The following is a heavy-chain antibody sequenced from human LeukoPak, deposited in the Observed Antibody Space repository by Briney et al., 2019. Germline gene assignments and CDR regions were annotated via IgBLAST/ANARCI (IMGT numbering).Heavy chain of an antibody. V-gene: IGHV3-20*04. CDR3: ARDSSGYRSGYYVYAFDI. D-gene: IGHD6-19*01. Sequence: GGSLRLSCAASGFTFDDYGMTWVRQAPGKGLEWVSGVNWNGGSTGYADSVKGRFTISRDNAENSLYLQMNSLRAEDTALYYCARDSSGYRSGYYVYAFDIWGQGTMVTVSS. CDR2: VNWNGGST. J-gene: IGHJ3*02. CDR1: GFTFDDYG.